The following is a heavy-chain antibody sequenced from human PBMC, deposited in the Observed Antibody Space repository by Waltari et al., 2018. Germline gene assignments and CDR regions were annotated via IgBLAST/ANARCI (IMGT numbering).Heavy chain of an antibody. CDR2: ISHYGST. CDR3: ARVAFTIFGVVSELYGMDV. CDR1: GVSFSGDY. J-gene: IGHJ6*02. D-gene: IGHD3-3*01. V-gene: IGHV4-34*01. Sequence: QVQLQQWGAGLLKPSETLSPTCDVYGVSFSGDYWIWVRPSPGKGLEWIGEISHYGSTKYNPSLKSRVTISLHSSKNQFSLKLSSVTDADTAVYYCARVAFTIFGVVSELYGMDVWGQGTTVSVSS.